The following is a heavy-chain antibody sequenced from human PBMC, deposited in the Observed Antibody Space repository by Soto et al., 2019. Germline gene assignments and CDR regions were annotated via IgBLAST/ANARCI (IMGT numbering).Heavy chain of an antibody. CDR3: ATSWGYGSGIDP. V-gene: IGHV4-34*01. D-gene: IGHD3-10*01. Sequence: QVQLQQWGAGLLKPSETLSLTCAVYGGSFSGYYWSWIRQPPGKGLEWIGEINHSGSTNYNPSLKSRVTISVATSKNQFSLKLSSVTAAVTAVYYCATSWGYGSGIDPWGQGTLVTVSS. J-gene: IGHJ5*02. CDR2: INHSGST. CDR1: GGSFSGYY.